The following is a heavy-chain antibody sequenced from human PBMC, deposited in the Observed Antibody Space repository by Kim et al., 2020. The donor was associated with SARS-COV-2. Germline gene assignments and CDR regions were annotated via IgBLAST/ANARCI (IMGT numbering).Heavy chain of an antibody. CDR3: ASRRAVRGATGGSYYYYYYGMDV. D-gene: IGHD3-10*01. CDR2: INHSGST. V-gene: IGHV4-34*01. Sequence: SETLSLTCAVYGGSFSGYYWSWIRQPPGKGLEWIGEINHSGSTNYNPSLKSRVTISVDTSKNQFSLKLSSVTAADTAVYYCASRRAVRGATGGSYYYYYYGMDVWGQGTTVTVSS. CDR1: GGSFSGYY. J-gene: IGHJ6*02.